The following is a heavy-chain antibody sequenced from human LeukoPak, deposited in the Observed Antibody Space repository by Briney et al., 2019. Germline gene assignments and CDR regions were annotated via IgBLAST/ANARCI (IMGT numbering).Heavy chain of an antibody. CDR3: ARGLSSSWYWFDP. V-gene: IGHV4-38-2*02. CDR1: GASINSGYY. Sequence: SETLSLTCTVSGASINSGYYWGWIRQPPGKGLEWIGSIYHSGSTYYNPSLKSRVTISVDTSKNQFSLKLSSVTAADTAVYYCARGLSSSWYWFDPWGQGTLVTVSS. CDR2: IYHSGST. D-gene: IGHD6-13*01. J-gene: IGHJ5*02.